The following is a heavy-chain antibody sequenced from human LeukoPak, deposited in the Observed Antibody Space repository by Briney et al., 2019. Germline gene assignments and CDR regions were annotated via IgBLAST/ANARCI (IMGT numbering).Heavy chain of an antibody. Sequence: SETLSLTCTVSGGSISSSSYYWGWIRQPPGEGLEWIGSIYYSGSTYYNPSLKSRVTIPVGTSKNQFSLKLSSVTAADTAVYYCARRYVAARHFDYWGQGTLVTVSS. CDR1: GGSISSSSYY. D-gene: IGHD6-6*01. CDR2: IYYSGST. CDR3: ARRYVAARHFDY. J-gene: IGHJ4*02. V-gene: IGHV4-39*01.